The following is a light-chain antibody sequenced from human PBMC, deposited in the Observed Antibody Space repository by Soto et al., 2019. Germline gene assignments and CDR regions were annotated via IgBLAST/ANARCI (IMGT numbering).Light chain of an antibody. CDR1: QTVRSSS. CDR2: GAS. Sequence: DIVLTQSPGTLSLSPGERATLSCRASQTVRSSSSAWYQQKPGQAPRLLIFGASTRAAGFPDRFSGSGSGTDFTLTISRLEPGDFAVYYCQQYGSSPRTFGQGTKVDIK. CDR3: QQYGSSPRT. V-gene: IGKV3-20*01. J-gene: IGKJ1*01.